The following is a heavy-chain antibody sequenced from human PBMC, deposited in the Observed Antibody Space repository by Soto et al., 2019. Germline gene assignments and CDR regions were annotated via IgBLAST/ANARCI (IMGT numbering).Heavy chain of an antibody. CDR3: TTGGIAAPGTLGFPYDDY. CDR1: GFTFSNAW. Sequence: EVQLVECGGGLVKPGGSLRLSCAASGFTFSNAWMSWVRQAPGKGLEWVGRIKSKTDGGTTDYAAPVKGRFTISRDDSKNTLYLQMNSLKTEDTAVYYCTTGGIAAPGTLGFPYDDYWGQGTLVTVSS. V-gene: IGHV3-15*01. D-gene: IGHD6-13*01. CDR2: IKSKTDGGTT. J-gene: IGHJ4*02.